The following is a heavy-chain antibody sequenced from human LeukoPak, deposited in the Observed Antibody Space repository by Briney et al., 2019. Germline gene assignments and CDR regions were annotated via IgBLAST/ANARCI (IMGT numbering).Heavy chain of an antibody. CDR1: GGSISSYY. Sequence: KPSETLSLTCTVSGGSISSYYWSWIRQPPGKGLEWIGYIYYSGSTNYNPSLKSRVTISVDTSKNQFSLKLSSVTAADTAVYYCARGVLPYYYFDYWGQGTLVTVSS. D-gene: IGHD3-10*01. V-gene: IGHV4-59*01. CDR2: IYYSGST. J-gene: IGHJ4*02. CDR3: ARGVLPYYYFDY.